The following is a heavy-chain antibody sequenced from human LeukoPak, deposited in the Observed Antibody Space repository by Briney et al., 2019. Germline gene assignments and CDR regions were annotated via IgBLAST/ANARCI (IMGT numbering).Heavy chain of an antibody. CDR2: IIPIFGTA. CDR1: GGTFSSYA. CDR3: ARDAYSGYDYESYSWFDP. Sequence: SVKVSCKASGGTFSSYAISWVRQAPGQGLEWMGRIIPIFGTANYAQKFQGRVTITADKSTSTAYMELSSLRSEDTAVYYCARDAYSGYDYESYSWFDPWGQGTLVTVSS. J-gene: IGHJ5*02. V-gene: IGHV1-69*06. D-gene: IGHD5-12*01.